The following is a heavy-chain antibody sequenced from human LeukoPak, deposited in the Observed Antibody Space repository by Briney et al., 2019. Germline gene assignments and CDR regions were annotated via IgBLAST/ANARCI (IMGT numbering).Heavy chain of an antibody. CDR3: ARVAGTYCSSTSCYNDYYYMDA. CDR2: IYYSGST. J-gene: IGHJ6*03. CDR1: GGSISSYY. Sequence: SETLSLTCTVSGGSISSYYWSWIRQPPGKGLEWIGYIYYSGSTNYNPSLKSRVTISVDTSKNQFSLKLSSVTAADTAVYYCARVAGTYCSSTSCYNDYYYMDAWGKGTTVTVSS. V-gene: IGHV4-59*08. D-gene: IGHD2-2*02.